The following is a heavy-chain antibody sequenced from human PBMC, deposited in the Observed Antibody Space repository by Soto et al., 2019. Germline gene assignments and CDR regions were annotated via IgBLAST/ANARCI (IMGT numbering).Heavy chain of an antibody. CDR1: GYTFTSYD. J-gene: IGHJ4*02. CDR3: ARGEAYYYY. D-gene: IGHD3-10*01. Sequence: QVQLVQSGAEVKKPGASVKVSCKASGYTFTSYDINWVRQATGQGLEWMGWMNPNSGNTGYAQKFQGKVTMTRNPSICTAYMELSSPSSEYTAVYYCARGEAYYYYWGQGTLVTVSS. CDR2: MNPNSGNT. V-gene: IGHV1-8*01.